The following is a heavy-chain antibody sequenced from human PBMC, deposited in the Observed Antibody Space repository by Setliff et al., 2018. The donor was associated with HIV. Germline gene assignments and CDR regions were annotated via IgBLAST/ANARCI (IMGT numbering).Heavy chain of an antibody. Sequence: ASVKVSCKTSGYTFTASYLHWVRQVPGQGLQWMGWMHPNSGATKYAQKFRDRVTLTGDTSISTASMELSSLKSDDTAMYYCATSTSRFFWNGFYQGGFGSRNSHSFENWGQGTLVTVSS. CDR1: GYTFTASY. CDR3: ATSTSRFFWNGFYQGGFGSRNSHSFEN. CDR2: MHPNSGAT. V-gene: IGHV1-2*02. D-gene: IGHD3-3*01. J-gene: IGHJ4*02.